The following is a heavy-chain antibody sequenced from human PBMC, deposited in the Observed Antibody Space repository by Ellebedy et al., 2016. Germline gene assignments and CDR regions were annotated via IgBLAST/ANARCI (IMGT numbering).Heavy chain of an antibody. Sequence: ASVKVSXXASGYTFTSYYMHWVRQAPGQGLEWMGIINPSGGSTSYAQKFQGRVTMTRDTSTSTVYMELSSLRSEDTAVYYCARGVDSSGYYDAFDIWGQGTMVTVSS. CDR2: INPSGGST. D-gene: IGHD3-22*01. CDR3: ARGVDSSGYYDAFDI. CDR1: GYTFTSYY. V-gene: IGHV1-46*01. J-gene: IGHJ3*02.